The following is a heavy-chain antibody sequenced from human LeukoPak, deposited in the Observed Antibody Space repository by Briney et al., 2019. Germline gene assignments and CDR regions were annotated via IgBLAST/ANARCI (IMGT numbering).Heavy chain of an antibody. J-gene: IGHJ4*02. CDR1: GFTFSSFA. D-gene: IGHD3-10*01. V-gene: IGHV3-23*01. CDR3: AKDAYGSGSILDY. CDR2: ISGDTDST. Sequence: PGGSLRLSCAASGFTFSSFAMSWVRQAPGKGLEWVSAISGDTDSTYYADSVKGRFTISRDDSKNTLYLQVNSLRAEDTAVYYCAKDAYGSGSILDYWGQGTLVTVSS.